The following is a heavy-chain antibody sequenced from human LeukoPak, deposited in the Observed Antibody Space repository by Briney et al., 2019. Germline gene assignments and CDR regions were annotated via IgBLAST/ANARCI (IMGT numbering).Heavy chain of an antibody. CDR2: IKQDGSEE. V-gene: IGHV3-7*01. CDR1: GFTFSSYW. J-gene: IGHJ4*02. CDR3: ARGRSLWY. D-gene: IGHD3-10*01. Sequence: PGGSLRLSCAAPGFTFSSYWMSWVRQAPGKGLEWVANIKQDGSEEYYVDSVKGRFTISKDNAKNSLYLQMNSLRAEDTAVYYCARGRSLWYWGQGTLVTVSS.